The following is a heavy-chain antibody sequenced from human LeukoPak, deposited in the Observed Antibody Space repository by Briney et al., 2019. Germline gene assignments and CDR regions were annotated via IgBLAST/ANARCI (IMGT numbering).Heavy chain of an antibody. Sequence: KPSETLSLTCAVYGGSFSGYYLSWIRQPPGKGLEWIGEINHSGSTNYNPSLKSRVTISVDTSKNQFSLKLSSVTAADTAVYYCARANGDDAFDIWGQGTMVTVSS. J-gene: IGHJ3*02. CDR2: INHSGST. D-gene: IGHD4/OR15-4a*01. CDR1: GGSFSGYY. V-gene: IGHV4-34*01. CDR3: ARANGDDAFDI.